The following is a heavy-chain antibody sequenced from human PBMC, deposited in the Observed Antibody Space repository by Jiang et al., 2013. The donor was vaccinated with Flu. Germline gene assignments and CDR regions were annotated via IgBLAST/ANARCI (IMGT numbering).Heavy chain of an antibody. CDR2: VKSNTDGGTT. D-gene: IGHD3-10*01. CDR1: GFTFSNAW. Sequence: DLVKPGGSLRLSCAASGFTFSNAWMSWVRQAPGKGLEWVGRVKSNTDGGTTDFAAPVKGRFIISRDDSKDTLYLQMNSLRTEDTAVYYCTTGRDGWFGKRGMNDYWGQGTLVTVSS. V-gene: IGHV3-15*01. CDR3: TTGRDGWFGKRGMNDY. J-gene: IGHJ4*02.